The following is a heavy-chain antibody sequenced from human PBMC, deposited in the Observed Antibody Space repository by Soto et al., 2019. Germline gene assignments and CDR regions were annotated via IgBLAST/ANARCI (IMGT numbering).Heavy chain of an antibody. CDR1: GFTFSSYG. CDR3: AKGSSSSQYYGMDV. Sequence: QVQLVESGGGVVQPGRSLRLSCAASGFTFSSYGMHWVRQAPGKGLEWVAVISYDGSNKYYADSVKGRFTISRDNSKNTLYLQMNSLRAEDTAVYYCAKGSSSSQYYGMDVWGQGTTVTVSS. J-gene: IGHJ6*02. CDR2: ISYDGSNK. D-gene: IGHD6-6*01. V-gene: IGHV3-30*18.